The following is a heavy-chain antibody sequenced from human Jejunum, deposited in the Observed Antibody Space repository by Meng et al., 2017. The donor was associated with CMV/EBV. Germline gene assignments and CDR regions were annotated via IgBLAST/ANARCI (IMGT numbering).Heavy chain of an antibody. J-gene: IGHJ5*02. CDR1: GFTFNGYY. CDR3: ASDISGNSYAYDQ. Sequence: SGFTFNGYYMHWVRQATGQGLEWMGWINPNSGGTNYAQKFQGRVSITADKSTSTVYMELNSLRSEDTAIYYCASDISGNSYAYDQWGQGTLVTVSS. D-gene: IGHD5-18*01. V-gene: IGHV1-2*02. CDR2: INPNSGGT.